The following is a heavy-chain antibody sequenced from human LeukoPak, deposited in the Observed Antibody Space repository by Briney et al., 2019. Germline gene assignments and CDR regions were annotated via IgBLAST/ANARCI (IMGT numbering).Heavy chain of an antibody. V-gene: IGHV3-23*01. J-gene: IGHJ5*02. Sequence: GASLRLSCAASGFTFSSYAMSWVRQAPGKGLEWVSAISGSGGSTYYADSVKGRFTISRDNSKNTLYLQINSLRAEDTAVYYCAKDPEIVVVITGWFDPWGQGTLVTVSS. CDR1: GFTFSSYA. CDR3: AKDPEIVVVITGWFDP. D-gene: IGHD3-22*01. CDR2: ISGSGGST.